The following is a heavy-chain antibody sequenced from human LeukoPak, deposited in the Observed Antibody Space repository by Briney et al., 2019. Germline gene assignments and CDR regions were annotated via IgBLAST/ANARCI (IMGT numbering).Heavy chain of an antibody. CDR2: IHYSGTT. Sequence: SETPSLTCTVSGASFFIADYYWSWIRQPPGKGLEWIAYIHYSGTTYYNPSLKSRVDISIDTSKNQFSLKLSSVTAADTAVYYCARYSASARWFDPWGQGTLVTVSS. D-gene: IGHD6-13*01. V-gene: IGHV4-30-4*01. CDR3: ARYSASARWFDP. CDR1: GASFFIADYY. J-gene: IGHJ5*02.